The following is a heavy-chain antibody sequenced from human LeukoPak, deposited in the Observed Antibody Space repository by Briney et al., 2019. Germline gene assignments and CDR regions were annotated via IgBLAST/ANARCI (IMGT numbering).Heavy chain of an antibody. D-gene: IGHD5-18*01. J-gene: IGHJ3*02. CDR3: AKDCTAMVMGDAFDI. CDR2: ISGSGGST. V-gene: IGHV3-23*01. CDR1: GFTFSSYA. Sequence: GGSLRLSCAASGFTFSSYAVSWVRQAPGKGLEWVSAISGSGGSTYYADSVKGRFTISRENSKNTLYLQMNSLRAVDTAVYYCAKDCTAMVMGDAFDIWGQGTMVTVSS.